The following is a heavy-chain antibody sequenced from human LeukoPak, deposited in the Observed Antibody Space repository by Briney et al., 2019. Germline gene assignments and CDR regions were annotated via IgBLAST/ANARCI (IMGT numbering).Heavy chain of an antibody. CDR2: ISSSSSYI. V-gene: IGHV3-21*01. Sequence: GGSLRLSCAASGFTFDDYGMSWVRQAPGKGLEWVSSISSSSSYIYYADSVKGRFTISRDNAKNSLYLQMNSLRAEDTAVYYCARLAFGYSSSWYVDYWGQGTLVTVSS. CDR1: GFTFDDYG. CDR3: ARLAFGYSSSWYVDY. D-gene: IGHD6-13*01. J-gene: IGHJ4*02.